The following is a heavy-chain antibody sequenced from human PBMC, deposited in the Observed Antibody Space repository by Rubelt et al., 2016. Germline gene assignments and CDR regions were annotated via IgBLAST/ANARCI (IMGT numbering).Heavy chain of an antibody. J-gene: IGHJ4*02. CDR3: ASETQPTVTTRGEVDY. V-gene: IGHV4-4*07. Sequence: QVQLQESGPGLVKPSETLSLTCTVSGGSISSYYWSWIRQPAGKGLEWIGRIYTSGGTNYNPSLKSRVTMSVDTSKNQFSRRLGAWTAADTAVYYCASETQPTVTTRGEVDYWGQGTLVTVSS. CDR1: GGSISSYY. CDR2: IYTSGGT. D-gene: IGHD4-17*01.